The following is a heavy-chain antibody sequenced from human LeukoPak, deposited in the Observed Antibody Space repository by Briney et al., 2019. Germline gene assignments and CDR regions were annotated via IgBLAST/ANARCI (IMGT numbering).Heavy chain of an antibody. J-gene: IGHJ6*03. CDR1: GGSISSSSYY. CDR3: ARTTEGGYTYGYFYYYYMDL. D-gene: IGHD5-18*01. V-gene: IGHV4-39*07. Sequence: SETLSLTCTVSGGSISSSSYYWGWIRQPPGKGLEWIGSIYYSGSTYYNPSLKSRVTISVDTSKNQFSLKLSSVTAADTAVYYCARTTEGGYTYGYFYYYYMDLWGKGTTVTISS. CDR2: IYYSGST.